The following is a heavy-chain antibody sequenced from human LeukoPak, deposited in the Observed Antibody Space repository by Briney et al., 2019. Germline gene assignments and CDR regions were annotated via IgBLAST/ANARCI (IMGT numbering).Heavy chain of an antibody. Sequence: PGGSLRLSCAASGFTFSSYGMHWVRQAPGKGLEWVAVISYDGSNKYYADSVKGRFTISRDNSKNTLYLQMSSLRAEDTAVYYCAKDQSGSAEYYFDYWGQGTLVTVSS. D-gene: IGHD6-13*01. CDR2: ISYDGSNK. CDR3: AKDQSGSAEYYFDY. CDR1: GFTFSSYG. V-gene: IGHV3-30*18. J-gene: IGHJ4*02.